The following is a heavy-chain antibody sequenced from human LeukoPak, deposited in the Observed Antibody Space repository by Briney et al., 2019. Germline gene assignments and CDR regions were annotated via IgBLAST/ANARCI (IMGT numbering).Heavy chain of an antibody. V-gene: IGHV3-49*03. J-gene: IGHJ6*02. Sequence: PGGSLRLSCTASGFTLGDYAMSWFRQAPGKGLEWVGFIRSKAYGGTTEYAASVKGRFTISRDDSKSIAYLQMNSLKTEDTAVYYCTRGARFLEWSTKYGMDVWGQGTTVTVSS. D-gene: IGHD3-3*01. CDR3: TRGARFLEWSTKYGMDV. CDR1: GFTLGDYA. CDR2: IRSKAYGGTT.